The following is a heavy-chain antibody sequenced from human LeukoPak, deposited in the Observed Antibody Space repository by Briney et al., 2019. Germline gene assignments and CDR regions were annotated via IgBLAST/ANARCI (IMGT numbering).Heavy chain of an antibody. CDR3: ARDLGWFYFDQ. J-gene: IGHJ4*01. CDR2: ISGSGGNT. Sequence: GGTLRLSCAASGFTFSTYGMSWVRQAPGKGLEWVSSISGSGGNTYYADSVKGRFTISRDNSKNTLYLQMNSLRPEDTAIYYCARDLGWFYFDQWGHGTLVTVPS. D-gene: IGHD3-3*01. CDR1: GFTFSTYG. V-gene: IGHV3-23*01.